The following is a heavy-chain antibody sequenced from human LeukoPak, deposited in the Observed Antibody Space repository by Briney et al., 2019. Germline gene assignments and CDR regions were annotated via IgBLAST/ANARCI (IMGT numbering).Heavy chain of an antibody. V-gene: IGHV1-18*04. Sequence: ASVKVSCKASGYTFTDYYMHWVRQAPGQGLEWMGWISAYNGNTNYAQKFQGRVTMTTDTSTSTAYMELRSLRSDDTAVYYCARDLSQQWHNYWGQGTLVTVSS. J-gene: IGHJ4*02. CDR1: GYTFTDYY. D-gene: IGHD6-19*01. CDR2: ISAYNGNT. CDR3: ARDLSQQWHNY.